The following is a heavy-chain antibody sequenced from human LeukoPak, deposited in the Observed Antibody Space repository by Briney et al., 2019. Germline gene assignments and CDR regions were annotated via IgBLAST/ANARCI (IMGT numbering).Heavy chain of an antibody. J-gene: IGHJ4*02. CDR3: ARGVYSSGWFRGYYFDY. D-gene: IGHD6-19*01. CDR2: FYHSGNP. V-gene: IGHV4-59*12. Sequence: KPSETLSLTCTVSGDSISSYFWSWIRQPPGKGLEWIGYFYHSGNPNYNPSLKSRVTMSVDTSKNHFSLKLSSVTAADTAVYYCARGVYSSGWFRGYYFDYWGQGTLVTVSS. CDR1: GDSISSYF.